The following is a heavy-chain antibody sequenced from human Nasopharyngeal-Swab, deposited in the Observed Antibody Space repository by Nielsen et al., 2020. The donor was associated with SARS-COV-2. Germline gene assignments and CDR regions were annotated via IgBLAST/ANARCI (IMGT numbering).Heavy chain of an antibody. V-gene: IGHV1-18*01. CDR1: GYTFTSYG. CDR2: ISAYNGNT. CDR3: ARDRGYYDILTGYYNVGYYYYYGMDV. Sequence: ASVKVSCKASGYTFTSYGISWVRQAPGQGLEWMGWISAYNGNTNYAQKLQGRVTMTTDTSTSTAYMELRSLRSDDTAVYYCARDRGYYDILTGYYNVGYYYYYGMDVWGQGTTVTVPS. J-gene: IGHJ6*02. D-gene: IGHD3-9*01.